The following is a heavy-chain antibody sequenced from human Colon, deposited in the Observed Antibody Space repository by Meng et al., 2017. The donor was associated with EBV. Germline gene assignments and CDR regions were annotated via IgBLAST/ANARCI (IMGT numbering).Heavy chain of an antibody. CDR2: IYHSGST. J-gene: IGHJ4*02. V-gene: IGHV4-4*02. CDR1: GGSLSSRNW. Sequence: VRLPDPGPGLVKPSGTLSPPCAVAGGSLSSRNWWSCVRQPTVKGLEWIGEIYHSGSTNYNPSLKSRVTISVDESKNQFSLKLSSVTAADTAVYYCARDTSTWGNKGLDHWGQGILVTVSS. CDR3: ARDTSTWGNKGLDH. D-gene: IGHD7-27*01.